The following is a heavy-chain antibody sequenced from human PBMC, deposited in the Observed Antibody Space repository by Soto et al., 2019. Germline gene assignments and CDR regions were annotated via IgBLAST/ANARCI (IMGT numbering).Heavy chain of an antibody. V-gene: IGHV1-69*01. CDR2: LIPKLGSA. CDR3: ARTGDGYNFAAVY. J-gene: IGHJ4*02. CDR1: RGGNLRDYR. Sequence: QLQLVQAGAEVKEPGSLVKVSCKASRGGNLRDYRTTWVRRGPGQGLEWMGGLIPKLGSANYEQNFQGRVTVTEDESTNTVYMELRSLRSDYTAVYYCARTGDGYNFAAVYWGPGTPVTVSS. D-gene: IGHD2-21*01.